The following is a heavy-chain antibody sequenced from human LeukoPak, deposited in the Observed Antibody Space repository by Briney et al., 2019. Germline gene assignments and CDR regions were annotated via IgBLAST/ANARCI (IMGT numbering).Heavy chain of an antibody. J-gene: IGHJ4*02. CDR1: GYTFTSYY. D-gene: IGHD3-10*01. CDR2: INPSGGST. V-gene: IGHV1-46*01. Sequence: ASVKVSCKSSGYTFTSYYMYWVRQAPGQGLEWMGIINPSGGSTSYAQKFQGRVTMTRDTSISTAYMELSRLRSDDTAVYYCARDRELWFGELLPLDYWGQGTLVTVSS. CDR3: ARDRELWFGELLPLDY.